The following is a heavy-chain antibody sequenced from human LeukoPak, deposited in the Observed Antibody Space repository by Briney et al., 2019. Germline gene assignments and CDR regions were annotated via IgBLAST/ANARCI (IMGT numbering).Heavy chain of an antibody. CDR2: IYTSGST. Sequence: SETLSLTCAVYGGSFSGYYWSWIRQPAGKGLEWIGRIYTSGSTNYNPSLKSRVTISVDTSKNQFSLKLSSVTAADTAVYYCAADTDYWGQGTLVTVSS. CDR3: AADTDY. CDR1: GGSFSGYY. J-gene: IGHJ4*02. D-gene: IGHD2-2*02. V-gene: IGHV4-59*10.